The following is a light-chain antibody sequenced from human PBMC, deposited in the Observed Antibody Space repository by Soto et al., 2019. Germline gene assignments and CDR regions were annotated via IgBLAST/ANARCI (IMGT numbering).Light chain of an antibody. CDR2: AAS. CDR3: QQYYSYPLT. V-gene: IGKV1-8*01. CDR1: QGISSY. J-gene: IGKJ4*01. Sequence: RITQYHSSLSSSTGARGTITCRASQGISSYLAWYQQKPGKAPKLLIYAASTLQSGVPSRFSGSGSGTDFTLTISCLQSEDFATYYCQQYYSYPLTFGGGTKV.